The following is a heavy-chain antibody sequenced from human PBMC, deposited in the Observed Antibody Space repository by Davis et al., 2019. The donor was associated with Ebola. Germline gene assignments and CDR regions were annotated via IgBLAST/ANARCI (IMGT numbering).Heavy chain of an antibody. V-gene: IGHV3-11*01. CDR2: ISSSGSTI. CDR3: ARDIYSSGWYDY. CDR1: GFTFSDYY. D-gene: IGHD6-19*01. J-gene: IGHJ4*02. Sequence: PGGSLRLSCAASGFTFSDYYMSWIRQAPGKGLEWVSYISSSGSTINYADSVKGRFTISRDNAKNSLYLQMNSLRAKDTAVYYCARDIYSSGWYDYWGQGTLVTVSS.